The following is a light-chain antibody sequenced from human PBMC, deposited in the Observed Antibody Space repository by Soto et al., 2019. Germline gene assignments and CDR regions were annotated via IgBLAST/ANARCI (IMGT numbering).Light chain of an antibody. CDR3: QQFDSVPCT. CDR2: DAS. Sequence: IQMTQSPSSLSASVGDRVPITCQASQDITNYLIWSQQKPGKAPKVLIYDASSLGTGVSSRFSGSGSATHFTLTISSLQPEDIATYYCQQFDSVPCTFGQGTKLEIK. V-gene: IGKV1-33*01. J-gene: IGKJ2*02. CDR1: QDITNY.